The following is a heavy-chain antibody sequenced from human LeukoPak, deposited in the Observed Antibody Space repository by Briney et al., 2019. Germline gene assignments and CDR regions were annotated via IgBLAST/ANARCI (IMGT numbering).Heavy chain of an antibody. D-gene: IGHD3-22*01. V-gene: IGHV3-48*02. Sequence: GGSLRLSREASKFTFSLYIMNWVRQAPGKGLEWVSYISSSSTTIYYADSVKGRFAISRDNAKSSLFLQMNSLRDEDTAVYFCARDRSGGYVSYFDSWGQGTLVTVSS. CDR2: ISSSSTTI. CDR3: ARDRSGGYVSYFDS. J-gene: IGHJ4*02. CDR1: KFTFSLYI.